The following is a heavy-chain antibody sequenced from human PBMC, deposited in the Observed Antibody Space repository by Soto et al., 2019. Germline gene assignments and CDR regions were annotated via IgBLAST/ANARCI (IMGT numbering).Heavy chain of an antibody. J-gene: IGHJ5*02. V-gene: IGHV1-46*01. CDR3: AAFDPGPMGFDP. Sequence: ASVKVSCKASGYTLTAFFMHWVRQAPGQGLEWMGVINPGYPAGRSTTYAQKFQGRVTITRDMSTSTAYMELSSLRSEDTAFYYCAAFDPGPMGFDPWGQGTLVTVSS. CDR1: GYTLTAFF. D-gene: IGHD3-3*02. CDR2: INPGYPAGRST.